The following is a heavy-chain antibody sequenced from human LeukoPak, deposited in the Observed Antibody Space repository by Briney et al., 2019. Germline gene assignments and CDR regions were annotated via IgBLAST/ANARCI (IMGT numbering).Heavy chain of an antibody. CDR1: GFTFSSYS. V-gene: IGHV3-21*01. CDR2: ISSSSSYI. Sequence: GGSLRLSCAASGFTFSSYSMNWVRQAPGKGLEWVSSISSSSSYIYYADSVKGRFTISRDNAKNSLYLQMNSLRAEDTAVYYCARSGYYDILTGYPFDYWGQGTLVAVSS. CDR3: ARSGYYDILTGYPFDY. J-gene: IGHJ4*02. D-gene: IGHD3-9*01.